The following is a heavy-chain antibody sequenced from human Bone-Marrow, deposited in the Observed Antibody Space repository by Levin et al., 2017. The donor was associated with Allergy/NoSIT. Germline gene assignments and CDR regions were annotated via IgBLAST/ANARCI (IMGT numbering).Heavy chain of an antibody. Sequence: PGGSLRLSCAASGFTFSSYAMSWVRQAPGKGLEWVSAISGSGGSTYYADSVKGRFTISRDNSKNTLYLQMNSLRAEDTAVYYCAKHKYYYDSSGYYFPDYWGQGTLVTVSS. CDR3: AKHKYYYDSSGYYFPDY. D-gene: IGHD3-22*01. V-gene: IGHV3-23*01. CDR1: GFTFSSYA. CDR2: ISGSGGST. J-gene: IGHJ4*02.